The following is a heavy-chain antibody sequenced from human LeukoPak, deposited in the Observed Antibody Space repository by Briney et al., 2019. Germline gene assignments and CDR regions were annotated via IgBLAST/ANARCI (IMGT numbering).Heavy chain of an antibody. Sequence: GESLKISCKASGYTFTSYDINWVRQATGQGLEWMGWMNPNSGNTGYAQKFQGRVTMTRNTSISTANMELSSLRSEDTAVYYCARGLARTSMVTRGGVRFDYWGQGTLVTVSS. D-gene: IGHD5-18*01. V-gene: IGHV1-8*01. CDR2: MNPNSGNT. CDR1: GYTFTSYD. J-gene: IGHJ4*02. CDR3: ARGLARTSMVTRGGVRFDY.